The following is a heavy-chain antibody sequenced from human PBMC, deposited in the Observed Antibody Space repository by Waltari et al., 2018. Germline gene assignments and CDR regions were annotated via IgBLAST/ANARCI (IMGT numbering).Heavy chain of an antibody. J-gene: IGHJ6*02. CDR1: GFTFSNSA. Sequence: EVQLLESGGDLVQPGGSLRLSCAASGFTFSNSAMSWVRQAPGKGLEWVSAISGSGSSTHYADSVKGRFTISRDNAMNSLYLQMNNLGVEDSAVYYCAKWVTDSFHALDVWGQGTTVTVSS. CDR3: AKWVTDSFHALDV. CDR2: ISGSGSST. V-gene: IGHV3-23*01. D-gene: IGHD1-20*01.